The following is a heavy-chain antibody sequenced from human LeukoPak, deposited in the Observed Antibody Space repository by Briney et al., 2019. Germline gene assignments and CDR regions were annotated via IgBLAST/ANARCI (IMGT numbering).Heavy chain of an antibody. CDR3: ARDLGYYDSSGYYYGSSYYYYYDGMDV. CDR1: GFTFSSYE. V-gene: IGHV3-48*03. J-gene: IGHJ6*02. Sequence: QPGGSLRLSCAASGFTFSSYEMNWVRQAPGKGLEWVSYISSSGSTIYYADSVKGRFTISRDNAKNSLYLQMNSLRAEDTAVYYCARDLGYYDSSGYYYGSSYYYYYDGMDVWGQGTTVTVSS. D-gene: IGHD3-22*01. CDR2: ISSSGSTI.